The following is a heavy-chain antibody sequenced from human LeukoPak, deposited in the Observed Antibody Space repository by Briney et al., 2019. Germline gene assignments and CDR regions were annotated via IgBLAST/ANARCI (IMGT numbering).Heavy chain of an antibody. CDR3: ARGGPSVYCSSTSCSWWFDP. CDR2: INRHGGT. D-gene: IGHD2-2*01. CDR1: GGSFSDYF. J-gene: IGHJ5*02. V-gene: IGHV4-34*01. Sequence: SETLSLTCAVYGGSFSDYFWTWIRQPPGKGLEWIGEINRHGGTNYNPSLRSRVTISVDTSKNQFSLKLSSVTAADTAVYYCARGGPSVYCSSTSCSWWFDPWGQGTLVTVSS.